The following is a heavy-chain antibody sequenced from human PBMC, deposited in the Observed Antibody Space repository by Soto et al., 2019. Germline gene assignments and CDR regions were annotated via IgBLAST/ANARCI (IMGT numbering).Heavy chain of an antibody. CDR1: GGSISRYC. D-gene: IGHD2-15*01. CDR3: ARPRQLVVWGQHMNDALDV. Sequence: SETLSLTCTVSGGSISRYCWSWIRQPPGKGLEWIGYIYYSGSTNYNPSLKSRVTISVDTSKNQFSLKLSSVTAADTAVYYCARPRQLVVWGQHMNDALDVWGQGSMVTVSS. CDR2: IYYSGST. J-gene: IGHJ3*01. V-gene: IGHV4-59*08.